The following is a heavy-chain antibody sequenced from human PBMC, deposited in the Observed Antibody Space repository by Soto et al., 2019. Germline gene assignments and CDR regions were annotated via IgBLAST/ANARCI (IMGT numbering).Heavy chain of an antibody. V-gene: IGHV4-59*08. D-gene: IGHD2-2*01. Sequence: SETLSLTCTVSGGTISSWYWRWIRQPPGKGLEWIGYIYYSGSTNCNPSLKSRVTISVDTSKNQFSLKVSSVTAADTAVYYCARLGGYCSSTSCYGYYGMDVWGQGTTVT. J-gene: IGHJ6*02. CDR2: IYYSGST. CDR1: GGTISSWY. CDR3: ARLGGYCSSTSCYGYYGMDV.